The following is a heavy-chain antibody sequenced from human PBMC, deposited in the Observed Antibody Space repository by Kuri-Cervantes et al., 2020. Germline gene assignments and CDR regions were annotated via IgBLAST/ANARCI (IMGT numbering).Heavy chain of an antibody. CDR2: IYYSGST. J-gene: IGHJ6*02. Sequence: SETLSLTCTVSGGSISSYYWSWIRQPPGKGLEWIGYIYYSGSTNYNPSLKSRVTISVDTSKNQFSLKLSSVTAADTAVYYCARDPAGSATLYGMDVWGQGTTVTVSS. CDR3: ARDPAGSATLYGMDV. CDR1: GGSISSYY. V-gene: IGHV4-59*12.